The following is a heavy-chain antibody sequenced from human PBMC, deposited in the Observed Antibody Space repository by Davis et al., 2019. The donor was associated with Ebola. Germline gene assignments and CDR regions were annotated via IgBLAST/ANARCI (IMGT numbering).Heavy chain of an antibody. CDR1: GFTFSSYA. CDR3: ARGGGYSSSWCDY. V-gene: IGHV3-33*08. J-gene: IGHJ4*02. CDR2: IWYDGSNK. Sequence: GESLKISCAASGFTFSSYAMHWVRQAPGKGLERVAVIWYDGSNKYYADSVKGRFTISRDNSKNTLYLQMNSLRAEDTAVYYCARGGGYSSSWCDYWGQGTLVTVSS. D-gene: IGHD6-13*01.